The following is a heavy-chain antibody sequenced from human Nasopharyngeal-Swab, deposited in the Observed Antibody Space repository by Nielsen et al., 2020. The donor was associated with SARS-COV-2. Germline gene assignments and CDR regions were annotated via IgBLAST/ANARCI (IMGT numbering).Heavy chain of an antibody. D-gene: IGHD3-10*01. CDR2: IYYSGST. CDR3: ARITMVRGVMYYYYMDV. V-gene: IGHV4-39*01. J-gene: IGHJ6*03. Sequence: SETLSLTCTVSGGSISSSSYYWGWIRQPPGKGLEWIGSIYYSGSTYYNPSLKSRVTISVDTSKNQLSLKLSSVTAADTAVYYCARITMVRGVMYYYYMDVWGKGTTVTVSS. CDR1: GGSISSSSYY.